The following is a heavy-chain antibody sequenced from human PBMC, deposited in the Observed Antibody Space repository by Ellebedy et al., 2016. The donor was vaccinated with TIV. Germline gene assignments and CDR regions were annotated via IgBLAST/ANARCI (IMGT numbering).Heavy chain of an antibody. Sequence: GGSLRLSCAASGFAFSSFAMSWVRQIPGKGLEWLAVVSLDGTNNYFADSVKGRFTISRDNSKNTLFLQMNSLRKEDTAVYYCARGNSGWPLFDYWGQGTLVTVSS. V-gene: IGHV3-30*01. D-gene: IGHD5-12*01. CDR2: VSLDGTNN. CDR3: ARGNSGWPLFDY. CDR1: GFAFSSFA. J-gene: IGHJ4*02.